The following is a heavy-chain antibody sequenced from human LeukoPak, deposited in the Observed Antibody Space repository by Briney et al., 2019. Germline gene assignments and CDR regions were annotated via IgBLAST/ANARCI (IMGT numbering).Heavy chain of an antibody. Sequence: SGGSLRLSCAASGFTFSSYVMHWVRQAPGKGLEWVAVISYDGSNKYYADSVKGRFTISRDNSKNTLYLQMNSLRAEDTAVYYCAREPMADYYYYGMDVWGQGTTVTVSS. V-gene: IGHV3-30-3*01. CDR1: GFTFSSYV. CDR2: ISYDGSNK. D-gene: IGHD5-24*01. J-gene: IGHJ6*02. CDR3: AREPMADYYYYGMDV.